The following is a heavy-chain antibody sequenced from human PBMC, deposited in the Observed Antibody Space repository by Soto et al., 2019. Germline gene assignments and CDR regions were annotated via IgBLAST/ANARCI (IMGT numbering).Heavy chain of an antibody. Sequence: ASVKVSCKASGYTFTSYDINWVRQATGQGLEWMGWMNPNSGNTGYAQKFQGRVTMTRNTSISTAYMELSSLRSEDTAVYYCARGLRRVTGTRIVNWFGPWGQGTLVTVSS. V-gene: IGHV1-8*01. CDR3: ARGLRRVTGTRIVNWFGP. CDR1: GYTFTSYD. D-gene: IGHD1-20*01. J-gene: IGHJ5*02. CDR2: MNPNSGNT.